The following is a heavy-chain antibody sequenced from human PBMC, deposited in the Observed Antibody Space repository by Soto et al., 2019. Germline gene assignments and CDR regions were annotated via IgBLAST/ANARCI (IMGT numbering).Heavy chain of an antibody. CDR2: ISSSSSYI. D-gene: IGHD6-13*01. Sequence: EVQLVESGGGLVKPGGSLRLSCAASGFTFSSYSMNWVRQAPGKGLEWVASISSSSSYIYYADSVKGRFTISRDNAKNSLYLQVNSLRAADTDVYYCAREGIAAALDYWGQGTLVTVSS. J-gene: IGHJ4*02. CDR1: GFTFSSYS. CDR3: AREGIAAALDY. V-gene: IGHV3-21*01.